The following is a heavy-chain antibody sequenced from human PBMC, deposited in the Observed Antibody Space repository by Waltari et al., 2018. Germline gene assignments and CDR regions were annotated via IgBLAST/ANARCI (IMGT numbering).Heavy chain of an antibody. V-gene: IGHV3-48*01. CDR1: GFTFSSYS. D-gene: IGHD7-27*01. CDR3: ASELTGDPGSVY. J-gene: IGHJ4*02. CDR2: ISSSSSTI. Sequence: EVQLVESGGGLVQPGGSLRLSCAASGFTFSSYSMNWVRQAPGKGLEWVSYISSSSSTIYYAEPLKGRFTISRDNAKNSLYLQMNSLRAEDTAVYYCASELTGDPGSVYWGQGTLVTVSS.